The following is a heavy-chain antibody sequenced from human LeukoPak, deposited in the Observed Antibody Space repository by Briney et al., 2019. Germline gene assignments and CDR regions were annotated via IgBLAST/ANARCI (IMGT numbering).Heavy chain of an antibody. D-gene: IGHD1-26*01. CDR2: INPNSGGT. V-gene: IGHV1-2*02. Sequence: ASVKVSCKASGYTFTGYYMHWVRQAPGQGLEWMGWINPNSGGTNYAQKFQGRVTMTRDTSISTAYMELSRLRSDDTAVYYCARAGETDYSGGYEIVRGFDYWGQGTLVTVSS. J-gene: IGHJ4*02. CDR1: GYTFTGYY. CDR3: ARAGETDYSGGYEIVRGFDY.